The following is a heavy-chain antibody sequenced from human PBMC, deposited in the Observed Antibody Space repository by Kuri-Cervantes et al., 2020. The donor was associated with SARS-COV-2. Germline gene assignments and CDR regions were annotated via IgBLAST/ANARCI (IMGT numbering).Heavy chain of an antibody. CDR3: AHKPGVEWLLFGRVYISGWFDP. Sequence: SGPTLVKPTQTLTLTRTFSGFSLSTSGVGVGWIRQPPGKALEWLALIYWDDDKRYSPSLKSRLTITKDTSKNQVVLTMTNMDPVDTATYYCAHKPGVEWLLFGRVYISGWFDPWGQGTLVTVSS. J-gene: IGHJ5*02. CDR2: IYWDDDK. CDR1: GFSLSTSGVG. D-gene: IGHD3-3*01. V-gene: IGHV2-5*02.